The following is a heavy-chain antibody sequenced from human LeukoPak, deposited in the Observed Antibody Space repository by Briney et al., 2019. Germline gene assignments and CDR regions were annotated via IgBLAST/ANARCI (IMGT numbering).Heavy chain of an antibody. CDR1: GYTFTSYA. CDR3: ARVEAAAGTGVYFDY. Sequence: ASVKVSCKASGYTFTSYAMHWVRQAPGQRLEWMGWINAGNGNTKYSQKFQGRVTITRDTSASTAYMELSSLRSEDTAVYYCARVEAAAGTGVYFDYWGQGTLVTVSS. J-gene: IGHJ4*02. D-gene: IGHD6-13*01. CDR2: INAGNGNT. V-gene: IGHV1-3*01.